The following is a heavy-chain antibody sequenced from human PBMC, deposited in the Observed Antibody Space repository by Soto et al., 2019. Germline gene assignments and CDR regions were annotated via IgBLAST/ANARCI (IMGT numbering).Heavy chain of an antibody. Sequence: PGGSLRLSCAASGFTFSSYWMSWVRQAPGKGLEWVANIKQDGSEKYYVDSVKGRFTISRDNAKNSLYLQMSSLRAEDTAVYYCARRGYYYDSSGYYLVYWGQGTLVTVYS. D-gene: IGHD3-22*01. J-gene: IGHJ4*02. CDR3: ARRGYYYDSSGYYLVY. V-gene: IGHV3-7*03. CDR2: IKQDGSEK. CDR1: GFTFSSYW.